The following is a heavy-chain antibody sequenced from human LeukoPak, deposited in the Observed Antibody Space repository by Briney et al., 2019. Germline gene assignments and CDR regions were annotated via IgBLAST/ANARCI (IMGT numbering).Heavy chain of an antibody. CDR2: INPNSGGT. J-gene: IGHJ6*03. Sequence: ASVKVSCTASGYTFTGYYMHWVRQAPGQGLEWMGWINPNSGGTNYAQKFQGRVTMTRDTSISTAYMELSRLRSDDTAVYYCAITEGYDYVWGSYRTYDYYYMDVWGKGTTVTVSS. CDR3: AITEGYDYVWGSYRTYDYYYMDV. V-gene: IGHV1-2*02. D-gene: IGHD3-16*02. CDR1: GYTFTGYY.